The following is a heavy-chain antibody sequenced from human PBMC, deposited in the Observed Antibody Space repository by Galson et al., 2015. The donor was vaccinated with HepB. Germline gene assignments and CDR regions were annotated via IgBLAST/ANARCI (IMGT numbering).Heavy chain of an antibody. CDR3: ARAPDDLWSGLNWFDP. CDR1: GFTFSSYS. CDR2: ISRTSGYI. J-gene: IGHJ5*02. D-gene: IGHD3-3*01. Sequence: SLGLSCAASGFTFSSYSMNWARQAPGKGLEWVSSISRTSGYIYYADSVKGRFTISSDNAKNSLYLQMNSLRAEDTAVYYCARAPDDLWSGLNWFDPWGQGTLVTVSS. V-gene: IGHV3-21*01.